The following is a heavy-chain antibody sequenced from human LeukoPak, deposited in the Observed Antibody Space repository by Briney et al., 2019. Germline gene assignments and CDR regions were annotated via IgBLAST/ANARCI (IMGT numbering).Heavy chain of an antibody. CDR3: ARRAGYSSSSMVNPRKHFDY. D-gene: IGHD6-6*01. CDR1: GGSISSSSYY. Sequence: SETLSLTCTVSGGSISSSSYYWGWIRQPPGKGLEWIGSIYYSGSTYYNPSLKSRVTISVDTSKNQFSLKLSSVTAADTAVYYCARRAGYSSSSMVNPRKHFDYWGQGTLVTVSS. J-gene: IGHJ4*02. V-gene: IGHV4-39*07. CDR2: IYYSGST.